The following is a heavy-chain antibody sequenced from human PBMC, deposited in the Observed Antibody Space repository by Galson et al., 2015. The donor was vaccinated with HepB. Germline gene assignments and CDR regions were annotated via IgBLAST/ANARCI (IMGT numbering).Heavy chain of an antibody. CDR1: GFTFSNYG. Sequence: SLRLSCAASGFTFSNYGMHWVRQAPGKGLEWVAVISHDGNNKYYADSVKGRFAISRDDSKNTLFLQMNSLRDEDTAVYYCAKPNLAYNDFWSGSNNWFDPWAREPWSPSPQ. J-gene: IGHJ5*02. CDR2: ISHDGNNK. CDR3: AKPNLAYNDFWSGSNNWFDP. D-gene: IGHD3-3*01. V-gene: IGHV3-30*18.